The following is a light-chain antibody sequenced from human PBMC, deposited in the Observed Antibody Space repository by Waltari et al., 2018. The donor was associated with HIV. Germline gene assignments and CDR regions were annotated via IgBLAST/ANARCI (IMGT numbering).Light chain of an antibody. CDR1: QSLLYTSNSKNY. CDR2: WAS. V-gene: IGKV4-1*01. Sequence: DIVMTQSPDPLAVSLGERASINCKSSQSLLYTSNSKNYLAWYQQRPGQPLKLLIYWASIRESGVPGRVSGSGSGTDFTLTISSLRAEDVALYYCQQYFTTPPSFGQGTKLQI. J-gene: IGKJ2*01. CDR3: QQYFTTPPS.